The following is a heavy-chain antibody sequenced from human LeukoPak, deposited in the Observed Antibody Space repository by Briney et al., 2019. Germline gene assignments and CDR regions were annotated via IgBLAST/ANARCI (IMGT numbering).Heavy chain of an antibody. CDR3: AREWELSYYFDY. J-gene: IGHJ4*02. CDR2: ISYDGSNK. Sequence: GGSLRLSCAASGFTFSSYAMHWVRQAPGKGLEWVAVISYDGSNKYYADSVKGRFTISRDNSENTLYLQMNSLRAEDTAVYYCAREWELSYYFDYWGQGTLVTVSS. D-gene: IGHD1-26*01. CDR1: GFTFSSYA. V-gene: IGHV3-30-3*01.